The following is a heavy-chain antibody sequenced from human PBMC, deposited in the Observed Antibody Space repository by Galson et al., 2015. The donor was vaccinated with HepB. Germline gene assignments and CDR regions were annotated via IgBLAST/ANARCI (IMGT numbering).Heavy chain of an antibody. CDR2: FDPEDGET. J-gene: IGHJ6*02. CDR1: GYTLTELS. D-gene: IGHD1-26*01. CDR3: ATAAGPGATTRYYYGMDV. Sequence: SVKVSCKVSGYTLTELSMHWVRQAPGKGLEWMGGFDPEDGETIYAQKFQGRVTMTEDTSTDTAYMELSSLRSEDTAVYYCATAAGPGATTRYYYGMDVWGQGTTVTVSS. V-gene: IGHV1-24*01.